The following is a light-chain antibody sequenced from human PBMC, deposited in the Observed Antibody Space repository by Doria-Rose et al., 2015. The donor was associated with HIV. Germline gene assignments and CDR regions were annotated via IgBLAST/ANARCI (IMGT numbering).Light chain of an antibody. CDR3: HQYGTSWT. V-gene: IGKV3-20*01. J-gene: IGKJ1*01. Sequence: TQSPGTPSLSPGERATLSCTARQSFSSTYLAWYQQKPGQDLSLLIYDGSTRATGIPDRFSASGSETDFTLTINRLEPEDFAMYYCHQYGTSWTFGQGTKVEI. CDR2: DGS. CDR1: QSFSSTY.